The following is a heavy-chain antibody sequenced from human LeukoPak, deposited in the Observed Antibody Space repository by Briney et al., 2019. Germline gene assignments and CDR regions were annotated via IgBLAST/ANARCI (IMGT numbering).Heavy chain of an antibody. D-gene: IGHD1-26*01. V-gene: IGHV4-39*01. CDR1: GGSISSSSYY. CDR3: ARHSGGTYYTPLNN. CDR2: IYYSGSP. Sequence: SETLSLTCTVSGGSISSSSYYWGWIRQPPGKGLEWIGSIYYSGSPYYNPSLESRVTISVDTSKNQFSLNLSSVTAAETAVYYCARHSGGTYYTPLNNWGQGTLVTVSS. J-gene: IGHJ4*02.